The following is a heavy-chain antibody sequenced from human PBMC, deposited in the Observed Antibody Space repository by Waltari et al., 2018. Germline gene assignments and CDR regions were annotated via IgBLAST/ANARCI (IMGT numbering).Heavy chain of an antibody. CDR3: ARSAFWTFDY. CDR2: VKQDGGEQ. CDR1: RFIFSANW. Sequence: EVQLVESGGGLVQPGGSLRLSCHASRFIFSANWMAWVRRAPGTGLEWVAGVKQDGGEQYYVDSVKGRFTISRDNAKNSLYLQMNGLRAEDTAVYYCARSAFWTFDYWGQGTLVTVSS. V-gene: IGHV3-7*01. J-gene: IGHJ4*02. D-gene: IGHD3-3*01.